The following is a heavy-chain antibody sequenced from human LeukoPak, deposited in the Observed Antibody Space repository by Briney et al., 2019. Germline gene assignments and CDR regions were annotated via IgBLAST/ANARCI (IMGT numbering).Heavy chain of an antibody. CDR1: GYSFSSYG. D-gene: IGHD3-10*01. J-gene: IGHJ4*02. CDR2: ISAYNGNT. V-gene: IGHV1-18*01. CDR3: AKDTYYGSGSYPGY. Sequence: GASVKVSCKASGYSFSSYGITWVRQAPGQGLEWMGWISAYNGNTNYAQNLQGGVTMTTDTSTSTAYMEMRSLRSADTAVYYCAKDTYYGSGSYPGYWGQGTLVTVSS.